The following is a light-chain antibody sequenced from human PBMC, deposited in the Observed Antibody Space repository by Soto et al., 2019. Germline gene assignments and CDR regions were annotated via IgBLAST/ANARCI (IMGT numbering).Light chain of an antibody. J-gene: IGKJ5*01. CDR2: KVS. V-gene: IGKV2-30*02. CDR3: MQGTHWPIT. Sequence: DVVMTQSPLSLPVTLGQPASISCRSNQSLVHSDGIAYFSWFQQRPGRSTRRLIYKVSNRESGVPARFSGSGSGTDFALKISMVEAEDVGVYYCMQGTHWPITFGQGTRLEIK. CDR1: QSLVHSDGIAY.